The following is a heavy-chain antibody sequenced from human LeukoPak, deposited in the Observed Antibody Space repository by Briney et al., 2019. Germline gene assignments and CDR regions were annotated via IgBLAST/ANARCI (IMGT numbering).Heavy chain of an antibody. J-gene: IGHJ5*02. D-gene: IGHD4-17*01. V-gene: IGHV3-21*01. CDR2: ICSSSSYI. CDR1: GFTFSSYS. Sequence: PGGSLRLSCAASGFTFSSYSMNWVRQAAGKGMEWVSSICSSSSYIYYADSGKSRSSISRDNAKNSLYLQMNSDRAEDTAVHCCARDFYGDYACDPWPQGTVVTVSS. CDR3: ARDFYGDYACDP.